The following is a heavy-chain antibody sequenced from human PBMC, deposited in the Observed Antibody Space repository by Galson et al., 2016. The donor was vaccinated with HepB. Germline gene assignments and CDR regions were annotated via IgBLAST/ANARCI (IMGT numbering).Heavy chain of an antibody. CDR2: IYWDDDQ. J-gene: IGHJ4*02. Sequence: PALVKPTQTLTLTCTFSGFSLSTSGVGVGWIRQPPGKALEWLGFIYWDDDQRHSPSLKSRLTITQDTSKNQVVLTMTNLDPLDTATYYCASQAPPISIVRGVLFDYWGRGTLVTVSS. CDR3: ASQAPPISIVRGVLFDY. V-gene: IGHV2-5*02. D-gene: IGHD3-10*01. CDR1: GFSLSTSGVG.